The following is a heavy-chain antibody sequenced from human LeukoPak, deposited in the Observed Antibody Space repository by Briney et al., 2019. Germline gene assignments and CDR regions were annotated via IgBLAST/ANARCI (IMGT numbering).Heavy chain of an antibody. CDR2: ISSSGGTT. V-gene: IGHV3-23*01. D-gene: IGHD4-17*01. J-gene: IGHJ4*02. CDR3: AKGDYGDYSYFDY. Sequence: PGGSLRLSCAASGFTFSTYAMSWVRQAPGKGLEWVSGISSSGGTTYYADSVKGRFTISRDNSENTLYVQMNSLRAEDTAVYYCAKGDYGDYSYFDYWGQGTLVPVSS. CDR1: GFTFSTYA.